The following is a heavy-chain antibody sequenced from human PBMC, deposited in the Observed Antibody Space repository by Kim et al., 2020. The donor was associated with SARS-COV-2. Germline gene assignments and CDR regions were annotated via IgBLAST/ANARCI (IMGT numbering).Heavy chain of an antibody. CDR3: AALETAQVPGGS. D-gene: IGHD3-10*01. CDR2: KKGDGSEA. CDR1: GFSLGNDW. J-gene: IGHJ4*02. Sequence: GGSLRLSCVVSGFSLGNDWMSWVRQAPGKGLEWVAMKKGDGSEAYYVDSVKGRFTMSRDNAKNSLYLQMSSLRTEDTAIYYCAALETAQVPGGSWGQGTLVSVSS. V-gene: IGHV3-7*01.